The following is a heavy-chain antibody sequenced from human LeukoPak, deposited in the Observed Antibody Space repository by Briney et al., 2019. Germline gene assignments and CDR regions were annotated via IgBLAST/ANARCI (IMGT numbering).Heavy chain of an antibody. CDR3: ARDRRSLEWLPPKYNWFDP. CDR2: ISSSGSTI. J-gene: IGHJ5*02. D-gene: IGHD5-12*01. V-gene: IGHV3-11*01. Sequence: GGSLRLSCAASGFTFSDYYMSWIRQAPGKGLEWVSYISSSGSTIYYADSVKGRFTISRDNAKNSLYLQMNSLRADDTAVYYCARDRRSLEWLPPKYNWFDPWGQGTLVTVSS. CDR1: GFTFSDYY.